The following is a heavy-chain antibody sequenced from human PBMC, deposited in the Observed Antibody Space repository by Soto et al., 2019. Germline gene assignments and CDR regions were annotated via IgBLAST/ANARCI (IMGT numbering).Heavy chain of an antibody. CDR1: GFTFSTYG. D-gene: IGHD2-15*01. Sequence: QVQLVESGGGVVQPGRSLRLSCAASGFTFSTYGMHWVRQAPGKGLEWGAVIWYDGSNKYYADSVKGRFTISRDNSKNTLYLQMNSLRAEDTAVYYCARDRWARITVVTPSFDYWGQGTLVTVSS. V-gene: IGHV3-33*01. J-gene: IGHJ4*02. CDR2: IWYDGSNK. CDR3: ARDRWARITVVTPSFDY.